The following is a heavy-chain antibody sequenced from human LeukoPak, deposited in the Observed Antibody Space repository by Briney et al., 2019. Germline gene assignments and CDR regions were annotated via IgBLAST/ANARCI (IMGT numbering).Heavy chain of an antibody. D-gene: IGHD5-18*01. CDR2: INSDGSST. V-gene: IGHV3-74*01. CDR1: GFIVSSIY. Sequence: GGSLRLSCAASGFIVSSIYMVWVRQAPGKGLEWVSRINSDGSSTSYADSVKGRFTISRDNAKNTLYLQMNSLRAEDTAVYYCARGGSGYSYGKIDSWGQGILVTVSS. J-gene: IGHJ4*02. CDR3: ARGGSGYSYGKIDS.